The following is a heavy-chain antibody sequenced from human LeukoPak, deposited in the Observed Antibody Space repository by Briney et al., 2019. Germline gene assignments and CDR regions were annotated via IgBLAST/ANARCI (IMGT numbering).Heavy chain of an antibody. CDR1: GFTFSSYW. CDR2: IKQDGSEK. J-gene: IGHJ4*02. Sequence: GGSLRLSCAASGFTFSSYWMSWVRQAPGKGLEWVANIKQDGSEKNYVDSVKGRFTISRDNSKNALYLQMNSLRAEDTAVYYCARGDYGDYVSGVDYWGQGTLVTVSS. CDR3: ARGDYGDYVSGVDY. V-gene: IGHV3-7*04. D-gene: IGHD4-17*01.